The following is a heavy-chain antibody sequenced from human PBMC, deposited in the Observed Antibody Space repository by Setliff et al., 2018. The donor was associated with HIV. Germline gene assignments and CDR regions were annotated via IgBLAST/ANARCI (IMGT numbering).Heavy chain of an antibody. J-gene: IGHJ6*02. CDR3: ARDLYSNGWYGLYYYGMDV. Sequence: SETLSLTCTVSGGSISSSSYYWGWIRQPPGKGLEWIGSIYYSGSTYYNPSLKSRVTISVDTSKNQFSLKLSSVTAADTAVYYCARDLYSNGWYGLYYYGMDVWGQGTTVTVSS. CDR2: IYYSGST. CDR1: GGSISSSSYY. D-gene: IGHD6-19*01. V-gene: IGHV4-39*07.